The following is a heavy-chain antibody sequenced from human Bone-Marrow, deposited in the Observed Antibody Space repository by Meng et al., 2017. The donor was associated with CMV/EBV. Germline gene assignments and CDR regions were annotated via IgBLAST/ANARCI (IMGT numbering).Heavy chain of an antibody. D-gene: IGHD3-3*01. J-gene: IGHJ5*02. CDR1: GYTFTSYG. Sequence: ASVKVSCKASGYTFTSYGISWVRQAPGQGLEWMGWINPNSGGTNYAQKFQGRVTMTRDTSISTAYMELSRLRSDDTAVYYCARDGVLRFLEWDNWFDPWGQGTRVTVSS. V-gene: IGHV1-2*02. CDR2: INPNSGGT. CDR3: ARDGVLRFLEWDNWFDP.